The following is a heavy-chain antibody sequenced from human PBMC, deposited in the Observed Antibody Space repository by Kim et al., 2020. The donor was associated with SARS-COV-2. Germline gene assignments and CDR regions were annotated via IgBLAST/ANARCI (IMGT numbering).Heavy chain of an antibody. D-gene: IGHD5-12*01. Sequence: GGSLRLSCAASGFTFDDYGMSWVRQAPGKGLEWFSGINWNGGSTGYADSVKGRFTISRDNAKNSLYLQMNSLRAEDTALYYCARDLYSGYDLLSGYWGQGTLVTVSS. CDR2: INWNGGST. J-gene: IGHJ4*02. CDR3: ARDLYSGYDLLSGY. V-gene: IGHV3-20*04. CDR1: GFTFDDYG.